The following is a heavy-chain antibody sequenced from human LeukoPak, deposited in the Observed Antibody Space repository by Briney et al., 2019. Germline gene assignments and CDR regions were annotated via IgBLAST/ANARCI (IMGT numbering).Heavy chain of an antibody. Sequence: GGSLRLSCAASGFTFSGYAMSWVRQAPGKGLEWVSTITRGGTGTYYADSVKGRFTISRDNSKNTLYLRVNSLRAEDTAVYYCARDHPNCVGTDCLLFDYWGQGTLVTVSS. CDR1: GFTFSGYA. J-gene: IGHJ4*02. CDR3: ARDHPNCVGTDCLLFDY. D-gene: IGHD2-21*01. V-gene: IGHV3-23*01. CDR2: ITRGGTGT.